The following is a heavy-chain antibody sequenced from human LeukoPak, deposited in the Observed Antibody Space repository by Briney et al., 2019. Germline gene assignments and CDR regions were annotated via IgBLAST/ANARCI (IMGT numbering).Heavy chain of an antibody. CDR1: GYTFTGYY. CDR3: ARDRSGDGYCSGGSCYSGRDY. D-gene: IGHD2-15*01. CDR2: INPNSGGT. V-gene: IGHV1-2*02. J-gene: IGHJ4*02. Sequence: ASVKVSCKASGYTFTGYYMHWVRQAPGQGLEWMGWINPNSGGTNYAQKFQGRVTMIRDTSISTAYMELSRLRSDDTAVYYCARDRSGDGYCSGGSCYSGRDYWGQGTLVTVSS.